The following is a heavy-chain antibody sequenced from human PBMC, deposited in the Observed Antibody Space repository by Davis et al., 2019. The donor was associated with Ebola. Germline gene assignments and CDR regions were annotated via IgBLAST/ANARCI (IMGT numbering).Heavy chain of an antibody. CDR3: ARGGADDFWSGYTKYYYYGMDV. V-gene: IGHV3-11*06. CDR1: GFTFSDYY. J-gene: IGHJ6*02. D-gene: IGHD3-3*01. Sequence: GESLKISCAASGFTFSDYYMSWIRQAPGKGLEWVSYISSSSSYTNYADSVKGRFTISRDNAKNSLYLQMNSLRAEDTAVYYCARGGADDFWSGYTKYYYYGMDVWGQGTTVTVSS. CDR2: ISSSSSYT.